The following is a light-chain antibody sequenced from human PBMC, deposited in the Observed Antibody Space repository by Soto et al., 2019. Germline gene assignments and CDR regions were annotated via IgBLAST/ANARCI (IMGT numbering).Light chain of an antibody. V-gene: IGKV3-11*01. CDR2: DAS. Sequence: ELVLTQAPGTLSLSPGERATLSCRASQSVSVHLAWYQQKPGQAPRLLIYDASNRATGIPARFSGSGSGTDFTLTISSLEPEDFAVYHCVQRTTWPWTCGQGSKVEIK. CDR1: QSVSVH. J-gene: IGKJ1*01. CDR3: VQRTTWPWT.